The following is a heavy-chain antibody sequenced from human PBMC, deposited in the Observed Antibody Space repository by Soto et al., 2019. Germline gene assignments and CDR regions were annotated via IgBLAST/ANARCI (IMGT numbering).Heavy chain of an antibody. CDR1: GECSTRWW. D-gene: IGHD3-22*01. CDR2: IYPGDSDT. J-gene: IGHJ5*02. V-gene: IGHV5-51*01. Sequence: LWESRKIDRRGGGECSTRWWLDQERQMPGKGLEWMGIIYPGDSDTRYSPSFQGQVTISADKSISTAYLQWSSLKASDTAMYYCARLFRGRSRPHTYYYDSSGYYHPPPNWFDPWGQGTLVTVSS. CDR3: ARLFRGRSRPHTYYYDSSGYYHPPPNWFDP.